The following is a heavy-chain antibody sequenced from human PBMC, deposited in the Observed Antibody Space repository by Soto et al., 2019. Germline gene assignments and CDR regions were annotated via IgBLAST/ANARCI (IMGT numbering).Heavy chain of an antibody. D-gene: IGHD6-6*01. J-gene: IGHJ5*02. CDR1: GGSISSSTYY. CDR3: ARRSSSSLGSLFDP. CDR2: MYYTGNK. V-gene: IGHV4-39*01. Sequence: SETLSLTCTVSGGSISSSTYYWDWIRQPPGKGLEWIGAMYYTGNKNYNPSLESRVTMSVDTSKNQFSLKLSSVTPTDTAGYYCARRSSSSLGSLFDPWGRGILVTVSS.